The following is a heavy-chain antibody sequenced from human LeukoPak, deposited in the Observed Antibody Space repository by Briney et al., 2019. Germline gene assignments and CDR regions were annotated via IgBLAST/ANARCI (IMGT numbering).Heavy chain of an antibody. CDR3: ARGRRGSLVRGMPYNWFDP. V-gene: IGHV4-34*01. CDR1: GGSFSGYY. D-gene: IGHD3-10*01. CDR2: INHSGST. J-gene: IGHJ5*02. Sequence: SETLSLTCAVYGGSFSGYYWSWIRQPPGKGLEWIGEINHSGSTNYNPSLKSRVTISVDTSKNQFSLKLSPVTAADTAVYYCARGRRGSLVRGMPYNWFDPWGQGTLVTVSS.